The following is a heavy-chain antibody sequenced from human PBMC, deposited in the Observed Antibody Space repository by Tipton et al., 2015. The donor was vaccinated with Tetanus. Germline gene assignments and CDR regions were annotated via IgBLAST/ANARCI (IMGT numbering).Heavy chain of an antibody. CDR2: IKQDGNEK. J-gene: IGHJ4*02. V-gene: IGHV3-7*01. Sequence: SLRLSCAASGFTFSFYWMNWVRQAPGKGLEWAANIKQDGNEKYHVDSVKGRFTISRDNGKNLLYLQMNSLRAEDSAVYYCASGSALDYWGQGTLVTVSS. D-gene: IGHD6-25*01. CDR3: ASGSALDY. CDR1: GFTFSFYW.